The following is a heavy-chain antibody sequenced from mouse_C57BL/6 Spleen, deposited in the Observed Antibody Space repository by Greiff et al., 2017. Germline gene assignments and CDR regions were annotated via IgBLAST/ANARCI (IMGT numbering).Heavy chain of an antibody. J-gene: IGHJ3*01. CDR3: AKAHYSNLAWFAY. V-gene: IGHV1-39*01. Sequence: VQLKQSGPELVKPGASVKISCKASGYSFTDYNMNWVKQSHGKSLEWIGVINPNYGTTSYNQKFKGKATLTVDQSSSTAYMQLNSLTSEDSAVYYCAKAHYSNLAWFAYWGQGTLVTVSA. CDR1: GYSFTDYN. D-gene: IGHD2-5*01. CDR2: INPNYGTT.